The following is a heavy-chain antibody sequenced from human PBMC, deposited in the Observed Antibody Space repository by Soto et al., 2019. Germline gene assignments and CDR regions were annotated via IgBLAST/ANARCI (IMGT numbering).Heavy chain of an antibody. CDR2: IYPDDSDT. V-gene: IGHV5-51*01. J-gene: IGHJ3*02. CDR3: AYLSPNSYSSSWYFSFDI. Sequence: GESLKISCKGSGYSFTSYCIDWVRQMPGKGLEWVGVIYPDDSDTRYSPSFQGQVTISADNSSSTSYLQRCSLKAWDTAMYYGAYLSPNSYSSSWYFSFDIWGQGTMVTVSS. CDR1: GYSFTSYC. D-gene: IGHD6-13*01.